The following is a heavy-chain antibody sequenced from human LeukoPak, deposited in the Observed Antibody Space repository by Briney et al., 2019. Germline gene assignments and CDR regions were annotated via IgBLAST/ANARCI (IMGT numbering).Heavy chain of an antibody. Sequence: ASVKVSCKASGGTFSSYAISWVRQAPGQGLEWMGGIIPIFGTANYAQKFQGRVTITTDESTSTAYMELSSLRSEDTAVYYCARVGGGEGGNGHAFDIWGQGTMVTVSS. CDR1: GGTFSSYA. CDR3: ARVGGGEGGNGHAFDI. J-gene: IGHJ3*02. CDR2: IIPIFGTA. D-gene: IGHD3-10*01. V-gene: IGHV1-69*05.